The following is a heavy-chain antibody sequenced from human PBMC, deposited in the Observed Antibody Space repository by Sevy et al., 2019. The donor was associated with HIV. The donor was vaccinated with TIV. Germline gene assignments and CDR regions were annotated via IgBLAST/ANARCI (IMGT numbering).Heavy chain of an antibody. V-gene: IGHV1-46*01. CDR2: INPSGGGT. CDR1: GYTFTSYY. Sequence: ASVKVSCKASGYTFTSYYIHWVRQAPGQGLECMGRINPSGGGTNYAQKFQGIVTFTRDTSTTTVYMELSSLRAEDTAVYYCARVESCGGDCYYSDYWGQGTQVTVSS. D-gene: IGHD2-21*02. CDR3: ARVESCGGDCYYSDY. J-gene: IGHJ4*02.